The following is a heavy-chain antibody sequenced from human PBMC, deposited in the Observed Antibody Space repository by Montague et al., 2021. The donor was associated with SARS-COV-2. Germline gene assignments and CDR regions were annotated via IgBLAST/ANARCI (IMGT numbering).Heavy chain of an antibody. CDR3: ARDPSRPAPLYPIGDYYYGLDA. V-gene: IGHV4-39*07. CDR1: GGSISSSSYY. Sequence: SETLSLTCTVSGGSISSSSYYWGWIRQAPGKGLEWIGSIYYSGSTYYNPSLKSRVTISVDTSKNQFSLKLSSVTAADTAVYYCARDPSRPAPLYPIGDYYYGLDAWGQGTTVTASS. CDR2: IYYSGST. D-gene: IGHD2-2*02. J-gene: IGHJ6*02.